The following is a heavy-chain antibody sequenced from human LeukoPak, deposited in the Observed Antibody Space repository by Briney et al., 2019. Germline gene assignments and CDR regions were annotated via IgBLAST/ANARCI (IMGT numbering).Heavy chain of an antibody. Sequence: GASVKVSCKASGYTFTGYYMHWVRQAPGQGLEWMGRINPNSGGTNYAQKFQGRVTMTRDTSISTAYMELSRLRSEDTAVYYCARGNDFWSGYGYWGQGTLVTVSS. J-gene: IGHJ4*02. CDR2: INPNSGGT. CDR3: ARGNDFWSGYGY. D-gene: IGHD3-3*01. CDR1: GYTFTGYY. V-gene: IGHV1-2*06.